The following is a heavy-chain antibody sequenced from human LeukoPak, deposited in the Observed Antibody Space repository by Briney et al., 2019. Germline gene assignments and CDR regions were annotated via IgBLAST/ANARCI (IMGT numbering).Heavy chain of an antibody. CDR3: ARETGSGSYYNDFDY. V-gene: IGHV3-30-3*01. D-gene: IGHD3-10*01. CDR2: ISYDGSNK. CDR1: GFTFSSYA. Sequence: PGGSLRLSCAASGFTFSSYAMHWVRQAPGKGLEWVAVISYDGSNKYYADSVKGRFTISRDNSKNTLYLQMNSLRAEGTAVYYRARETGSGSYYNDFDYWGQGTLVTVSS. J-gene: IGHJ4*02.